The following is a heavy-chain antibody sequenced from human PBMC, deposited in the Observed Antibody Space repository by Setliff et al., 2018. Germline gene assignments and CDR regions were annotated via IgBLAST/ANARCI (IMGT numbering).Heavy chain of an antibody. CDR1: GFNFNNFG. CDR3: FGAGTCSY. J-gene: IGHJ4*02. V-gene: IGHV3-20*04. Sequence: GSLRLSCAASGFNFNNFGMTWIRQAPGKGLEWVSDISWNGGTRSYADSVEGRFTISRDNAKKSLYLQMNNLRTEDTAVYYCFGAGTCSYWGQGTLVTVSS. CDR2: ISWNGGTR. D-gene: IGHD3-10*01.